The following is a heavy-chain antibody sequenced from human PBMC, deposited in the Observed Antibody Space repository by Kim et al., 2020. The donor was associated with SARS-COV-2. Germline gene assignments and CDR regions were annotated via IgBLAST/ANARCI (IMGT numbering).Heavy chain of an antibody. CDR3: AKGGGWYVPVDY. CDR2: ISGSGDST. V-gene: IGHV3-23*01. J-gene: IGHJ4*02. Sequence: GESLRLSCVASGFTFSTSAMSWVRQAPGKGLEWVSGISGSGDSTYYADSVKGRFTISRDNSKNTLYLHMNSLRAEDTAVYYCAKGGGWYVPVDYWGQGTL. D-gene: IGHD6-19*01. CDR1: GFTFSTSA.